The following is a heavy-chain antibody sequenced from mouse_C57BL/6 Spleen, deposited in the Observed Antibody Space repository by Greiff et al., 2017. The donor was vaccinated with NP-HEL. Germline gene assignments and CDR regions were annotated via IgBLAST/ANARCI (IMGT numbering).Heavy chain of an antibody. J-gene: IGHJ1*03. CDR3: ARHDGKGWYFDV. Sequence: EVQVVESGGGLVKPGGSLKLSCAASGFTFSSYTMSWVRQTPEKRLEWVATISGGGGNTYYPDSVKGRFTISRDNAKNTLYLQMSSLRSEDTALYYCARHDGKGWYFDVWGTGTTVTVSS. CDR2: ISGGGGNT. CDR1: GFTFSSYT. D-gene: IGHD2-1*01. V-gene: IGHV5-9*01.